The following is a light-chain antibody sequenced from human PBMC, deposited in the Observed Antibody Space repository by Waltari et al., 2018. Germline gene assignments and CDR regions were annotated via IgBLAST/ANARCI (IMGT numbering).Light chain of an antibody. Sequence: EIVLTQSPATLSLSPGETATLSCRASQHINMNLAWYQHKPGQAPRLLFDGASTGEFGGPARFSGSGSETEFTLTISSLQSEDFGVYYCQQYNDWPPWTFGQGTKVEV. CDR1: QHINMN. CDR2: GAS. CDR3: QQYNDWPPWT. V-gene: IGKV3-15*01. J-gene: IGKJ1*01.